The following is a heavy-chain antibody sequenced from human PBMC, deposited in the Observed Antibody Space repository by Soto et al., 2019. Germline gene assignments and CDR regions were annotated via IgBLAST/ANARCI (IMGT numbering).Heavy chain of an antibody. J-gene: IGHJ3*02. CDR1: GDSVSSNSVA. CDR3: ARTTGLNYCYDI. CDR2: TYYTSKWYS. D-gene: IGHD4-17*01. V-gene: IGHV6-1*01. Sequence: SQTLSLTCAISGDSVSSNSVAWNWIRQSPSRGLEWLGRTYYTSKWYSDYVGSVKSRVIINPDTSKNQFSLQLTSLTPEDTAVYYCARTTGLNYCYDIWGHGTLVTV.